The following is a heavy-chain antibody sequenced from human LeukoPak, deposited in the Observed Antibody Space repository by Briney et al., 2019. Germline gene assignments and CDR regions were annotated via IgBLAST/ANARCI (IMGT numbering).Heavy chain of an antibody. Sequence: GESLKISCKHSGYSFTSYWIAWVRQMPGKGLEWMGIIYPGDSDTRYSPSFQGQVAISVDKSISTAYLQWSSLKASDTAMYYCARRVPTSYFDYWGQGTLVTVSS. J-gene: IGHJ4*02. CDR1: GYSFTSYW. D-gene: IGHD5-12*01. CDR2: IYPGDSDT. V-gene: IGHV5-51*01. CDR3: ARRVPTSYFDY.